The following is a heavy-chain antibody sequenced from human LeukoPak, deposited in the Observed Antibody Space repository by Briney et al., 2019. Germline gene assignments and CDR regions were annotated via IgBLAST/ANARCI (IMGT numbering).Heavy chain of an antibody. D-gene: IGHD6-13*01. CDR3: ARGSSWYEDYYGMDV. CDR1: GFTFSSYW. J-gene: IGHJ6*02. Sequence: PGGSLRLSCAASGFTFSSYWMSWVRQAPGKGLEWVANIKQDGSEKYYVDSVKGRFTISRDNAKNSLYLQMNSLRAEDTAVYYCARGSSWYEDYYGMDVWGQGTTVTVSS. V-gene: IGHV3-7*04. CDR2: IKQDGSEK.